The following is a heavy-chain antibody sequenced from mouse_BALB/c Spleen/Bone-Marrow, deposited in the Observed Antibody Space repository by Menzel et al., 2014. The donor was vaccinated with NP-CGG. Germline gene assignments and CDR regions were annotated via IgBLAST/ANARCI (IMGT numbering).Heavy chain of an antibody. V-gene: IGHV3-8*02. CDR2: IIYSSST. CDR3: ARSGGTDYHYDAMDY. CDR1: GDSITSGY. J-gene: IGHJ4*01. Sequence: DVLLAESGPSLVKPSQTLSFTCSVTGDSITSGYWNWIRKFPGNKLEYMGFIIYSSSTYYNPSFQRRISITRDTSKNLYYLQLNSVTTKDSATYYGARSGGTDYHYDAMDYRGQGTSVTVSS. D-gene: IGHD5-5*01.